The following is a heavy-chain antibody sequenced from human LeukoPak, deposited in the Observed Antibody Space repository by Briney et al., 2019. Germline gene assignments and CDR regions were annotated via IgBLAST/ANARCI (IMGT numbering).Heavy chain of an antibody. Sequence: PSETLSLTCTVSGGSISSYYWSWIRQPPGKGLEWIGYINYSGSTNYNPSLKSRVTISVDTSKNQFSLKLSSVTAADTAVYYCASLYYFDSSGYYYGKADIWGQGTMVTVSS. CDR3: ASLYYFDSSGYYYGKADI. V-gene: IGHV4-59*08. D-gene: IGHD3-22*01. J-gene: IGHJ3*02. CDR1: GGSISSYY. CDR2: INYSGST.